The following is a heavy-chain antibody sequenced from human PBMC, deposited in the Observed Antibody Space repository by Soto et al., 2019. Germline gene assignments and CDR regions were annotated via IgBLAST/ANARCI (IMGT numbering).Heavy chain of an antibody. CDR3: AAESGSTDGYFDH. Sequence: SETLSLTCTVSGGSVTSDEDYWTWIRQSPGKGLEWIGYISNSGSTAYNPSLKTRLSMSVDRSENQFTLRLTSVAAADTAVYFFAAESGSTDGYFDHWGQGTQVTVSS. V-gene: IGHV4-30-4*01. J-gene: IGHJ4*02. CDR1: GGSVTSDEDY. D-gene: IGHD3-3*01. CDR2: ISNSGST.